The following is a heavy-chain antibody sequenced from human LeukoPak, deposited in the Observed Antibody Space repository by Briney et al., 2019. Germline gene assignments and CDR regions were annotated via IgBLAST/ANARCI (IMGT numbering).Heavy chain of an antibody. CDR2: INPTGGST. CDR3: ARTAARRFDY. J-gene: IGHJ4*02. D-gene: IGHD6-6*01. Sequence: ASVKVSCKASGYTFPSYFVHWVRQAPGQGLEWMGIINPTGGSTTYAQKFQGRVTMTRDTSTSTVYMELSSLRSDDTVVYYCARTAARRFDYWGQGTLVTVSS. CDR1: GYTFPSYF. V-gene: IGHV1-46*01.